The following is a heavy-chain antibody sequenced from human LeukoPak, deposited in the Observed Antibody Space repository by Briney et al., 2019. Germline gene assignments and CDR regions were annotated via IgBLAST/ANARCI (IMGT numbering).Heavy chain of an antibody. CDR3: AKIQWLAAYYYYGMDV. V-gene: IGHV3-30*18. D-gene: IGHD6-19*01. CDR2: IPYDGSNK. J-gene: IGHJ6*02. CDR1: GFTFSSYG. Sequence: GGSLRLSCAASGFTFSSYGMHWVRQAPGKGLEWVAVIPYDGSNKYYADSVKGRFTISRDNSKNTLYLQMNSLRAEDTAVYYCAKIQWLAAYYYYGMDVWGQGTTVTVSS.